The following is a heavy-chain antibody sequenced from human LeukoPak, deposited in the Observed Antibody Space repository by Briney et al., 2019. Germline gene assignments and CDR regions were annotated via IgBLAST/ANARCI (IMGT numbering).Heavy chain of an antibody. Sequence: ASVKVSCKASGGTFSSYAISWVRQAPGQGLEWMGGIIPIFGTANYAQKFQGRVTITADKSTSTAYMELSSLRSEDTAVYYCASDRGLRWQEYFQHWGQGTLVTVSS. D-gene: IGHD4-23*01. CDR2: IIPIFGTA. CDR1: GGTFSSYA. V-gene: IGHV1-69*06. J-gene: IGHJ1*01. CDR3: ASDRGLRWQEYFQH.